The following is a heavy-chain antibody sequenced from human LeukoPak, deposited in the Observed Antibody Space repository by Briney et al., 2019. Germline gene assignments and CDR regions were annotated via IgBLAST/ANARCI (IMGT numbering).Heavy chain of an antibody. CDR2: IKRDGIQK. J-gene: IGHJ1*01. V-gene: IGHV3-7*01. D-gene: IGHD3-22*01. CDR3: ARVDYYDSSGYSN. CDR1: GFTFGNYW. Sequence: GGSLRLSCAASGFTFGNYWMTWVRQVPGKGLEWVAHIKRDGIQKFYVDSVKGRFTISRDNAENSLYLQMNSLRAEDTAVYYCARVDYYDSSGYSNWGQGTLVTVSS.